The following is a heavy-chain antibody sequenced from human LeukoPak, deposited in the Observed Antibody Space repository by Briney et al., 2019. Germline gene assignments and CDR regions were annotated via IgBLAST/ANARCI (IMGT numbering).Heavy chain of an antibody. V-gene: IGHV1-8*01. D-gene: IGHD3-16*02. CDR1: GYTFTSYD. Sequence: ASVKVSCKASGYTFTSYDINWVRQATGQGLEWMGWMNPNSGNTGYAQKFQGRITMTRNTSISTAYMELSSLRSEDTAVYYGSGVEYDYAWGSYCDTDPSGGNTWGQGTLVTVSS. J-gene: IGHJ5*02. CDR2: MNPNSGNT. CDR3: SGVEYDYAWGSYCDTDPSGGNT.